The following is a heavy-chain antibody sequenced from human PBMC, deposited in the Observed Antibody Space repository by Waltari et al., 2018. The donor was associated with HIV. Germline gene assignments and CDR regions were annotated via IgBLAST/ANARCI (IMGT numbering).Heavy chain of an antibody. J-gene: IGHJ6*01. Sequence: VQLMESGGGLFRPGGSLRLSCVASGFTFDTFSMNWVRQAPGKGLEWVSSISSGGGYIYYADSVKGRFTISRDNAKDSLFLQMDSLGVEDTAVYFCARSIPNTADSRYYGMDVWGQGTAVTVSS. CDR2: ISSGGGYI. CDR1: GFTFDTFS. D-gene: IGHD3-22*01. V-gene: IGHV3-21*02. CDR3: ARSIPNTADSRYYGMDV.